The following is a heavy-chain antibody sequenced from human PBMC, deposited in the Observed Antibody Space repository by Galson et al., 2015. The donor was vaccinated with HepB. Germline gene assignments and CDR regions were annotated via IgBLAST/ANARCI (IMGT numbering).Heavy chain of an antibody. CDR3: AKGYGLFDS. Sequence: SLRLSCAASGFAFDSHAXSWVRQAPGRGLEXXXGITGKGDSTFYADSVKGRFTVSKDNSNNMLYLQMNSLRAEDAGLYFCAKGYGLFDSWGQGMLVTVSS. CDR2: ITGKGDST. D-gene: IGHD5-18*01. J-gene: IGHJ5*01. V-gene: IGHV3-23*01. CDR1: GFAFDSHA.